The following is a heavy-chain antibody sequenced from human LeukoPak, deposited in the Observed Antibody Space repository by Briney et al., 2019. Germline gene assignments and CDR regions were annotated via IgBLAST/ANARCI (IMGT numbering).Heavy chain of an antibody. CDR2: IRFDGSNK. CDR3: ATVGEEYGDLYFFDN. CDR1: GFSFRKYA. V-gene: IGHV3-30*02. Sequence: GGSLSLSYSSSGFSFRKYAMHWVRPAPGKGLEWVAFIRFDGSNKYYADSVKGRFTISRDNSKKTLYLQMNSLRGEDTAVYYCATVGEEYGDLYFFDNWGQGTLVTVST. D-gene: IGHD4-17*01. J-gene: IGHJ4*02.